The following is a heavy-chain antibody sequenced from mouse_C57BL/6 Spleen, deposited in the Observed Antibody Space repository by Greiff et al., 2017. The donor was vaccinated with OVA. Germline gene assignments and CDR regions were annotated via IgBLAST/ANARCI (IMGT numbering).Heavy chain of an antibody. J-gene: IGHJ2*01. CDR2: INPNNGGT. D-gene: IGHD1-1*01. V-gene: IGHV1-26*01. CDR1: GYTFTDYY. CDR3: ARGGDGRIDY. Sequence: VQLQQSGPELVKPGASVKISCKASGYTFTDYYMNWVKQSHGKSLEWMGDINPNNGGTSYNQKFKGKATLTVDKSSSPAYMELRSLTSEDSSVYYCARGGDGRIDYWGQGTTLTVSS.